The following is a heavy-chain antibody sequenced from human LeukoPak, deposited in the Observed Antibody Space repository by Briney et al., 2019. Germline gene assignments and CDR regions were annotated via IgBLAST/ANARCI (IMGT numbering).Heavy chain of an antibody. J-gene: IGHJ2*01. V-gene: IGHV3-30*18. CDR3: AKDADTATIIYWYFDL. CDR1: GFTISNYS. D-gene: IGHD5-18*01. Sequence: PGRSLRLSCAAVGFTISNYSMHWVRQAPGKGLEWVAVISDDGSNKYYADSVKGRFTISRDNSKNTLYLQMNSLRAEYTAVYYWAKDADTATIIYWYFDLWGRGTLVTVSS. CDR2: ISDDGSNK.